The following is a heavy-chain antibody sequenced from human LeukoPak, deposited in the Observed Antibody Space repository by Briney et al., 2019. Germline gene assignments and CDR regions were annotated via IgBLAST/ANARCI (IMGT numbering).Heavy chain of an antibody. Sequence: ASVKVSCKASGGTFSSYAISWVRQAPGQGLEWMGGIIPIFGTANYAQKFQGRVTITTDESTSTAYMELSSLRSEDTAVYYCARGGGYSPGWFDPWGQGTLVTVSS. CDR3: ARGGGYSPGWFDP. D-gene: IGHD6-13*01. J-gene: IGHJ5*02. CDR2: IIPIFGTA. CDR1: GGTFSSYA. V-gene: IGHV1-69*05.